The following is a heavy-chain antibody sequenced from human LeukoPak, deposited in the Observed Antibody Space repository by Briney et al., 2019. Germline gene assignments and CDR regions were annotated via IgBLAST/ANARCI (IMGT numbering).Heavy chain of an antibody. J-gene: IGHJ4*02. CDR3: ASQHYSDC. CDR1: GFTVSSNY. Sequence: PGGSLRLSCAASGFTVSSNYMSWVRQAPGKGLEWVSVTYSGGSTYYADSVKGRFTISRDDSRNTLYLQMNSLRGEDKAVYYCASQHYSDCGGQGTLVTVSS. V-gene: IGHV3-53*01. D-gene: IGHD2-15*01. CDR2: TYSGGST.